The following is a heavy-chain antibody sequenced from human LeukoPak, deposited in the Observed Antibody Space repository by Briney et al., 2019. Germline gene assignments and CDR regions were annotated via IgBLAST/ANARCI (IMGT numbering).Heavy chain of an antibody. CDR2: ISGSGGST. CDR1: GFTFSSYA. Sequence: GGSLRLSCAASGFTFSSYAMSWVRQAPGKGLEWVSAISGSGGSTYYADSVKGRFTISRDNSKNTLYLQMNSLRAEDTAVYYCAKGKAYYYGSGSYYPWGYWGQGTLVTVSS. V-gene: IGHV3-23*01. D-gene: IGHD3-10*01. CDR3: AKGKAYYYGSGSYYPWGY. J-gene: IGHJ4*02.